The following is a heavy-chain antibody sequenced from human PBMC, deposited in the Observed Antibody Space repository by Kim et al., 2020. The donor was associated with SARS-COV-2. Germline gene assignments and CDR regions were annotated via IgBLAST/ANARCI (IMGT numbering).Heavy chain of an antibody. D-gene: IGHD1-26*01. CDR2: IWYDGSNK. V-gene: IGHV3-33*01. Sequence: GGSLRLSCAASGFTFSSYGMHWVRQAPGKGLEWVAVIWYDGSNKYYADSVKGRFTISRDNSKNTLYLQMNSLRAEDTAVYYCAREPEWELLDYWGQGTLVTVSS. CDR1: GFTFSSYG. J-gene: IGHJ4*02. CDR3: AREPEWELLDY.